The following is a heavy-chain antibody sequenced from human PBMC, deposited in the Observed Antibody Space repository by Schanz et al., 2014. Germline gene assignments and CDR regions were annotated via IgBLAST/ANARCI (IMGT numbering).Heavy chain of an antibody. V-gene: IGHV3-30*19. CDR1: GFTFSKYG. CDR2: ISFDGSIK. Sequence: QVQLVESGGGVVQPGRSLRLSCAASGFTFSKYGMHWVRQAPGKGLEWVAVISFDGSIKYHADSVKGRFTISRDNSKNTLYLQMNSLRTEDTAVYYCARERQQLVRWYYYYGMDVWGQGTTVTVSS. J-gene: IGHJ6*02. CDR3: ARERQQLVRWYYYYGMDV. D-gene: IGHD6-13*01.